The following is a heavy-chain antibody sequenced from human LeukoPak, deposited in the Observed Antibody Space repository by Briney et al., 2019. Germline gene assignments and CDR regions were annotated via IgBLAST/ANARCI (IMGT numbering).Heavy chain of an antibody. Sequence: GGSLRLSCAASGFTFTTYSMNWVRQAPGKGLEWVSYISGRSTTIYYADSVKGRFTISRDNAKNSLYLQMNSLRAEDTAVYYCARERGPLDYWGQGTLVTVSS. CDR1: GFTFTTYS. D-gene: IGHD3-10*01. CDR2: ISGRSTTI. V-gene: IGHV3-48*04. J-gene: IGHJ4*02. CDR3: ARERGPLDY.